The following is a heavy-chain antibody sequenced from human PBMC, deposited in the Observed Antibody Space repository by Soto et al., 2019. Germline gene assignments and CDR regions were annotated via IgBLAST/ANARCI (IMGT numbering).Heavy chain of an antibody. CDR1: GYSFTDYH. V-gene: IGHV1-2*06. J-gene: IGHJ2*01. Sequence: ASVKVSCKASGYSFTDYHIHWVRQAPGQGLEWLGRINPKSGGTSTAQKFQGRVTMTSDTSINTAYMELSSLRSDDTAVYYCAIRTGQLAIISEFDGDWFFEVWGRGTLVTVSS. CDR2: INPKSGGT. CDR3: AIRTGQLAIISEFDGDWFFEV. D-gene: IGHD2-2*01.